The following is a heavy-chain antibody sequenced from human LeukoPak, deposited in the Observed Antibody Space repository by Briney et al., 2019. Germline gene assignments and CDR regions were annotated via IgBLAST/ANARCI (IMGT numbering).Heavy chain of an antibody. CDR3: VVFQFGDGLNTWFDH. D-gene: IGHD2-21*01. CDR2: IFDTGRT. CDR1: GGSIRNYD. Sequence: PSETLSLTCTVSGGSIRNYDWSWIRQPPGKGQEWIGDIFDTGRTNYSPSSEGRVTISMDESQNQYSLRLASVTAADTAIYYCVVFQFGDGLNTWFDHWGHGLLVTVSS. J-gene: IGHJ5*02. V-gene: IGHV4-59*03.